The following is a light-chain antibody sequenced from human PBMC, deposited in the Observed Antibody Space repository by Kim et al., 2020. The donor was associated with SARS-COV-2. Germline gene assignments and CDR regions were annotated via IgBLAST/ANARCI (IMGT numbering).Light chain of an antibody. Sequence: QSVLTQPPSASGTPGRRVTISCSGSSSNIGSYYVYWYQQLPGTAPKLLIYRNDQRPSGVPDRFSGSKSGTSASLAISGLRSEDEADYYCAAWDDSLSGRVFGGGTQLTVL. CDR3: AAWDDSLSGRV. CDR1: SSNIGSYY. V-gene: IGLV1-47*01. CDR2: RND. J-gene: IGLJ3*02.